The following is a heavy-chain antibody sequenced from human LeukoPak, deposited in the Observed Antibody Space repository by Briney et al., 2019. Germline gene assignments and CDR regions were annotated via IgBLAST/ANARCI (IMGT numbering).Heavy chain of an antibody. Sequence: KPSETLSLTCTVSGGSISSSSYYWGWIRQPPGKGLEWIGSIYYSGSTYYNPSLKSRVTISVDTSKNQFSLKLSSVTAADTAVYYCARAHVDTAPPFDYWGQGTLVTVSS. J-gene: IGHJ4*02. V-gene: IGHV4-39*01. D-gene: IGHD5-18*01. CDR3: ARAHVDTAPPFDY. CDR2: IYYSGST. CDR1: GGSISSSSYY.